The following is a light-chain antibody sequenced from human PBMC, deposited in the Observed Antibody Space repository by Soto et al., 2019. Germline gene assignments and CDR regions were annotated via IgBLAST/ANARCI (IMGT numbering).Light chain of an antibody. J-gene: IGKJ1*01. CDR3: QQYDRSPWT. CDR1: QSVNSNY. Sequence: EIVLTQSPGTLSSSPGERATLFCRASQSVNSNYLAWYQQKPGQAPRLLIHATSTRATGIPDRFSGSESGTNFTLTITGLEPEDFAVYSCQQYDRSPWTFGQGTKVEIK. V-gene: IGKV3-20*01. CDR2: ATS.